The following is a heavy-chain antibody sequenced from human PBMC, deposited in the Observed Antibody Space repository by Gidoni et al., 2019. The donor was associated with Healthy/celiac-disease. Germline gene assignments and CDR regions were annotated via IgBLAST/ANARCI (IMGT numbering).Heavy chain of an antibody. D-gene: IGHD6-6*01. CDR1: GYRFTSYW. CDR3: ARHRVAARHYYYYGMDV. CDR2: IYPGDSDT. Sequence: EVQLVQSGAEVQQPGESLKISCKGSGYRFTSYWIGWVRQMPGKGLEWMGIIYPGDSDTRYSPSFQGQVTISADKSISTAYLQWSSLKASDTAMYYCARHRVAARHYYYYGMDVWGQGTTVTVSS. V-gene: IGHV5-51*01. J-gene: IGHJ6*02.